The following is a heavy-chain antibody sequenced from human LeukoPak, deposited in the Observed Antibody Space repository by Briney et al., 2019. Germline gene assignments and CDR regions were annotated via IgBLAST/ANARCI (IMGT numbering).Heavy chain of an antibody. CDR3: ARDIGSNWYQFFDY. J-gene: IGHJ4*02. Sequence: GGSLRLSCAVFGFTVNNNYMSWVRQAPGKGLEWVSSISSSSSYIYYADSVKGRFTISRDNAKNSLYLQMNSLRAEDTAVYYCARDIGSNWYQFFDYWGQGTLVTVSS. D-gene: IGHD6-13*01. V-gene: IGHV3-21*01. CDR1: GFTVNNNY. CDR2: ISSSSSYI.